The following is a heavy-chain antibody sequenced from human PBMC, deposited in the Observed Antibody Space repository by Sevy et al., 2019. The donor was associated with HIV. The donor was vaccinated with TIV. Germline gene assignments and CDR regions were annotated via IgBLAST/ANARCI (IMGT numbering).Heavy chain of an antibody. D-gene: IGHD2-2*03. Sequence: GGSLRLSCARSGFIFSTYAMTWVRQAPGKGLEWVSSIGGGGGSTYYADSVKGRFTISRDNSNNMIDLEMNSLRAGDTAVYYCAKENRDGFQWGQGTLVTVSS. V-gene: IGHV3-23*01. CDR2: IGGGGGST. J-gene: IGHJ4*02. CDR1: GFIFSTYA. CDR3: AKENRDGFQ.